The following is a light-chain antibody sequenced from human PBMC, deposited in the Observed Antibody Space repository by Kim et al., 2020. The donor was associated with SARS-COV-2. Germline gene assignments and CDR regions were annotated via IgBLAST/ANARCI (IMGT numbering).Light chain of an antibody. CDR3: QQSYRTPIT. V-gene: IGKV1-39*01. J-gene: IGKJ5*01. CDR1: QSISTY. Sequence: DIQMTQSPSSLSASVGDRVTITCRATQSISTYLNWYQQKPGKAPNLLIYAASSLQSGVPSRFSGSGSGTEFTLTISSLQPEDFATYYCQQSYRTPITFGQGTRLEIK. CDR2: AAS.